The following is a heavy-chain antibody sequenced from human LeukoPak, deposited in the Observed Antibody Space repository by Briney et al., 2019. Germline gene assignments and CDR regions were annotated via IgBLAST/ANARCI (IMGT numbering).Heavy chain of an antibody. J-gene: IGHJ3*02. D-gene: IGHD1-26*01. CDR1: GGSISSYY. Sequence: PSETLSLTCTVSGGSISSYYWSWIRQPPGQGLEWIGYIYYSGRTNYNPSLKSRVTISVDTTKNHYSLKLSSVAAADTAEYYWARADIVGAGNDAFDIWGQGTMVTVSS. V-gene: IGHV4-59*12. CDR2: IYYSGRT. CDR3: ARADIVGAGNDAFDI.